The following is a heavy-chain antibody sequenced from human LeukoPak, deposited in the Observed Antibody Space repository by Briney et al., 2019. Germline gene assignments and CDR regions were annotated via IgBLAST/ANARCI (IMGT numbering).Heavy chain of an antibody. D-gene: IGHD3-3*01. CDR2: ISGSGTST. Sequence: GGSLRLSCAASGFTFSNYAMSWVRQAPGKGLEWVSAISGSGTSTYFADSVKGRFTISRDNSKNTLYLQMNSLRAEDTAVYYCAKGRLYDFWSGYPPHWGQGTLVTVSS. CDR3: AKGRLYDFWSGYPPH. J-gene: IGHJ4*02. CDR1: GFTFSNYA. V-gene: IGHV3-23*01.